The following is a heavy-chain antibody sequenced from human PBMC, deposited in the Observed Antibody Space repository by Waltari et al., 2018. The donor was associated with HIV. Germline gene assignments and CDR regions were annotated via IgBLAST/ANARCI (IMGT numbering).Heavy chain of an antibody. J-gene: IGHJ5*02. CDR2: IYHSGST. Sequence: QVQLQESGPGLVKPSGTLSLTCAVSGGSISSSNWWSWVRQPPGKGLEWIGEIYHSGSTNYNPSLKSRVTISVDKSKNQFSLKLSSVTAADTAVYYCARGLRLRDYGDFASNWFDPWGQGTLVTVSS. CDR1: GGSISSSNW. CDR3: ARGLRLRDYGDFASNWFDP. V-gene: IGHV4-4*02. D-gene: IGHD4-17*01.